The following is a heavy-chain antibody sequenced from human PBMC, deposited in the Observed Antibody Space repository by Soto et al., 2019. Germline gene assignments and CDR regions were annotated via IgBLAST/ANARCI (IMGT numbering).Heavy chain of an antibody. CDR2: ISAYNGNT. CDR1: GYTFTNYG. D-gene: IGHD2-8*01. J-gene: IGHJ6*02. V-gene: IGHV1-18*01. CDR3: AGRMASIGPGMDV. Sequence: ASVKVSCKASGYTFTNYGISWVRQAPGQGLEWMGWISAYNGNTNYAQKLQGRVTMTADTSMSTAYMELRSLKTEDTAVYYCAGRMASIGPGMDVWGQGATVTVSS.